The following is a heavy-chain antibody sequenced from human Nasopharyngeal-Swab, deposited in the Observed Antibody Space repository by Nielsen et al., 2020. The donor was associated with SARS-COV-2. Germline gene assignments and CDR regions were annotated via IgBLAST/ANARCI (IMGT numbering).Heavy chain of an antibody. CDR3: ARDPNGSYYFRPDAFDI. CDR2: ISSSSGTI. Sequence: GGSLRLSCTTSGFTFNTYSMNWVRQAPGKGPEWHSYISSSSGTIYYADSVKGRFTISRDNAKNSLYLQMNSLRDEDTAVYYCARDPNGSYYFRPDAFDIWGQGIMVIVSS. D-gene: IGHD1-26*01. J-gene: IGHJ3*02. CDR1: GFTFNTYS. V-gene: IGHV3-48*02.